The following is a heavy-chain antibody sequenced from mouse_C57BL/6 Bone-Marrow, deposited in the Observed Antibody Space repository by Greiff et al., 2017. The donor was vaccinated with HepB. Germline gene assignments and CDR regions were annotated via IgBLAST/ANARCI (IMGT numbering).Heavy chain of an antibody. CDR1: GFNIKNTY. D-gene: IGHD2-5*01. Sequence: VQLQQSVAELVRPGASVKLSCTASGFNIKNTYMHWVKQRPEQGPEWIGRVDPANGNTKYAPKFQGKATITADTSSNTAYLHLTSLTSEDTAIYYCARYSNYVWYFDVWGTGTTVTVSS. CDR2: VDPANGNT. V-gene: IGHV14-3*01. CDR3: ARYSNYVWYFDV. J-gene: IGHJ1*03.